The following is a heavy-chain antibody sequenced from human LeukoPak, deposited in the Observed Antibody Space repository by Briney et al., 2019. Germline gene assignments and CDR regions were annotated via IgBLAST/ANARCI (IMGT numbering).Heavy chain of an antibody. CDR3: AREEGGYNYADLYYFDY. CDR2: IYTSGST. J-gene: IGHJ4*02. D-gene: IGHD5-24*01. Sequence: SETLSLTCTVSGVSISSGSYYWRWLRQPAGKGLEWIGRIYTSGSTNYNPSLKSRITISVDTSKNQFSLKLSSVTAADTAVYYCAREEGGYNYADLYYFDYWGQGTLVTVSS. V-gene: IGHV4-61*02. CDR1: GVSISSGSYY.